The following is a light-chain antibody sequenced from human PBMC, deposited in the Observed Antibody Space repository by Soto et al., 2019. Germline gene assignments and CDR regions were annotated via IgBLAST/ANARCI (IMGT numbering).Light chain of an antibody. CDR3: QQANSFPPPLT. J-gene: IGKJ4*01. Sequence: DLQMTQSPSSVSASVGDRVTITCRASQDISSWLACYQQKPGKAPKLLIYAASSLQSGVPSRFSGSGSGTDFTLTIISLQPEDFATYNCQQANSFPPPLTFGGGTKVEIK. CDR2: AAS. V-gene: IGKV1-12*01. CDR1: QDISSW.